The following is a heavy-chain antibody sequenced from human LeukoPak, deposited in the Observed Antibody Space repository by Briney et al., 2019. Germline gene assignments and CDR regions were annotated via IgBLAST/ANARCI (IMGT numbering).Heavy chain of an antibody. V-gene: IGHV3-30*18. D-gene: IGHD2-15*01. CDR2: ITYDAINK. CDR3: AKSDEDAWSDPFDI. CDR1: GFTFSNYD. Sequence: GGSLRLSCAASGFTFSNYDMHWVRQAPGKGLEWVAVITYDAINKYYAASVKGRFTISRENSQNTLSLQMNSLRTEDTAVYYCAKSDEDAWSDPFDIWGQGTMVTVSS. J-gene: IGHJ3*02.